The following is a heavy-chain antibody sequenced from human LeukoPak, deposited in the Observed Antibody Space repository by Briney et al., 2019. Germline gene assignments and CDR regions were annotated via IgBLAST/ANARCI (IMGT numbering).Heavy chain of an antibody. D-gene: IGHD5-18*01. Sequence: SQTLSLTCTVSGGSISSGSYYWSWIRQPAGKGLEWIGRIYTSGSTNYNPSLKSRVTISVDTFKNQFSLKLSSVTAADTAVYYCARGHGYSYGYGYYFDYWGQGTLVTVSS. CDR1: GGSISSGSYY. CDR3: ARGHGYSYGYGYYFDY. V-gene: IGHV4-61*02. J-gene: IGHJ4*02. CDR2: IYTSGST.